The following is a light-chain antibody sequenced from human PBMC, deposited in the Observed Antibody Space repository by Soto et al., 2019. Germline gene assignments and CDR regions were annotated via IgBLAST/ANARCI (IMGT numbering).Light chain of an antibody. J-gene: IGKJ1*01. Sequence: ILMTQSPATLSVSPGERATLSCRASQSVSNSLAWYQQKPGQAPRLLIYDASTRATGIPARFSGSGSGTEFTLTISGLQSEDFAVYYCQQHNIWPPWTFGQGTKVEV. CDR2: DAS. V-gene: IGKV3-15*01. CDR1: QSVSNS. CDR3: QQHNIWPPWT.